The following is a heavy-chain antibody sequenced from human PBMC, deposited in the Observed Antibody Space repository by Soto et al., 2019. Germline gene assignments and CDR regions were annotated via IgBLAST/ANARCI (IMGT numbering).Heavy chain of an antibody. CDR1: GGSINTFY. V-gene: IGHV4-4*07. Sequence: SETLSLTCTVSGGSINTFYWSWVRQPAVKGLEWLVLIFSSGSTSFNPSLESRVAMSVDTSKNHFSLNLSSVTAADMAVYYCAREGSYSAYNFAHGIQLWSFDFWGQGALVTVSS. CDR3: AREGSYSAYNFAHGIQLWSFDF. CDR2: IFSSGST. J-gene: IGHJ4*02. D-gene: IGHD5-12*01.